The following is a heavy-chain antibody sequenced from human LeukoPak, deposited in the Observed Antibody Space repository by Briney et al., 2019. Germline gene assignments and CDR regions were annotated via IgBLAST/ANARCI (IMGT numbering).Heavy chain of an antibody. CDR1: GFTFSSYS. J-gene: IGHJ6*03. Sequence: GGSLRLSCAASGFTFSSYSMNWVRQAPGKGLEWVSSISSSSSYIYYADSVKGRFTISRDNAKNSLYLQMNSLRAEDTAVYYCAREVDCGGDCYSGGYYYYMDVWGKGTTVTVSS. V-gene: IGHV3-21*01. D-gene: IGHD2-21*02. CDR3: AREVDCGGDCYSGGYYYYMDV. CDR2: ISSSSSYI.